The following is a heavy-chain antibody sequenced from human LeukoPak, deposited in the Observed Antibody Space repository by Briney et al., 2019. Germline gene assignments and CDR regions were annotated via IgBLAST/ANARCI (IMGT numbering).Heavy chain of an antibody. V-gene: IGHV4-34*01. CDR3: ARGVTGGWYGDFQH. CDR2: IYHSGST. J-gene: IGHJ1*01. CDR1: GGSFNGYY. D-gene: IGHD6-19*01. Sequence: SETLSLTCAVHGGSFNGYYWSWIRQPPGKGLEWIGEIYHSGSTNYNPSLKSRVTISVDTSKNQFSLKLSSVTAADTAVYYCARGVTGGWYGDFQHWGQGTLVTVSS.